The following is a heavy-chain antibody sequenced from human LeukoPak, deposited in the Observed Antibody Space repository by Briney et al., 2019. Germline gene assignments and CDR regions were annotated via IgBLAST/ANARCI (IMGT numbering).Heavy chain of an antibody. D-gene: IGHD4-23*01. CDR1: GFTFSSNA. CDR2: ISGSGGST. CDR3: AKDKDGGNDYYGMDV. J-gene: IGHJ6*02. V-gene: IGHV3-23*01. Sequence: GGSLRLSCAASGFTFSSNAMHWVRQAPGKGLEWVLSISGSGGSTHYADSVKGRFTISRDNSKNTLYLQMNSLRVEDTAVYYCAKDKDGGNDYYGMDVWGQGTTVTVSS.